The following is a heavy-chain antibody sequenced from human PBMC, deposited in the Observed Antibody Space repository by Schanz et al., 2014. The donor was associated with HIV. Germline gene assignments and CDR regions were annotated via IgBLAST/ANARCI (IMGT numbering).Heavy chain of an antibody. CDR2: MSWNRRRI. V-gene: IGHV3-9*01. J-gene: IGHJ6*02. CDR1: GFTLEDYA. D-gene: IGHD1-26*01. CDR3: AKGIMGATEYYYGMDV. Sequence: EVQLMESGGGLVQPGRSLSLSCAASGFTLEDYAMHWVRPAPGKGLEWVSGMSWNRRRIGYGDAVKGRFTISRDNANNFVYLEMNGLRVEDTALYYCAKGIMGATEYYYGMDVWGQGTMVTVSS.